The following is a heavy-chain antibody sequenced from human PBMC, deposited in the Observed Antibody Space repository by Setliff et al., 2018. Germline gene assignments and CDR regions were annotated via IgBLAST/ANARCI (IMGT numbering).Heavy chain of an antibody. CDR2: IYYSGST. Sequence: KTSETLSLTCTVSGGSISSGGYYWSWIRQHPGKGLEWIGYIYYSGSTYYNPSLKSRVTISVDTSKNQFSLKLSSVTAADTAVYYCARVSQYSSGWYYYYYYGMDVWGQGTTVTVSS. CDR1: GGSISSGGYY. J-gene: IGHJ6*02. D-gene: IGHD6-19*01. V-gene: IGHV4-31*03. CDR3: ARVSQYSSGWYYYYYYGMDV.